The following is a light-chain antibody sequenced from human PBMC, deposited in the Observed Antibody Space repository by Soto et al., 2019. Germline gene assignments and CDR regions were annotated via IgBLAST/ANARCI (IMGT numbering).Light chain of an antibody. J-gene: IGLJ3*02. CDR2: EVS. Sequence: QSALTQPASVSGSPGQSLTISCTGTSSDVGGYNYVSWYQQHPGKAPKLMIYEVSNRPSGVSNRFSGSKSGNTASLTISWLQAEDEADYYCSSYTSSSTRVFGGGTKVTVL. CDR1: SSDVGGYNY. CDR3: SSYTSSSTRV. V-gene: IGLV2-14*01.